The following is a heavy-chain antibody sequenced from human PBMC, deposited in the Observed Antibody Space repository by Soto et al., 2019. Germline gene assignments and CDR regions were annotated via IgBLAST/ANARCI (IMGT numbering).Heavy chain of an antibody. CDR1: GGTFSSYA. J-gene: IGHJ4*02. D-gene: IGHD5-18*01. CDR3: ASGYSYGYNF. V-gene: IGHV1-69*01. Sequence: QVQLVQSGAEVKKPGSSVKVSCKASGGTFSSYAISWVRQAPGQGHEWMGGVILMFGTANYAQKFQDRVTITADASTNTAYMELTSLRSEDTAVYNCASGYSYGYNFWGQGSLLTVSS. CDR2: VILMFGTA.